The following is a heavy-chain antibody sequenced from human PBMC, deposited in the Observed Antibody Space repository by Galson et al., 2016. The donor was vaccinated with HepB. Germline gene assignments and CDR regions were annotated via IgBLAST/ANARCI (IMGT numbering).Heavy chain of an antibody. Sequence: QSGAEVKKPGESLKISCKGSGYSFTSYWIGWVRQMPGKGLEWMGIIYPADSDTLYSPSFQGQVTISADKSISTAYLQWSSLKASGTAMYYCARHYYGSGSYYKAFDDWGQGTLVTVSS. CDR3: ARHYYGSGSYYKAFDD. J-gene: IGHJ4*02. D-gene: IGHD3-10*01. CDR1: GYSFTSYW. V-gene: IGHV5-51*01. CDR2: IYPADSDT.